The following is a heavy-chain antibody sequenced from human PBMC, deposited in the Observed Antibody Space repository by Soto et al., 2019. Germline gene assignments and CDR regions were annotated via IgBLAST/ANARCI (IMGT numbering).Heavy chain of an antibody. D-gene: IGHD3-10*01. CDR1: GYTLTELS. CDR2: FDPEDGET. Sequence: GASVKVSCKVSGYTLTELSMHWVRQAPGKGLEWMGGFDPEDGETIYAQKFQGRVTMTEDTSTDTAYMELSSLRSEDTAVYYCATDHYGSGNYWYFDLWGRGTLVTVSS. V-gene: IGHV1-24*01. CDR3: ATDHYGSGNYWYFDL. J-gene: IGHJ2*01.